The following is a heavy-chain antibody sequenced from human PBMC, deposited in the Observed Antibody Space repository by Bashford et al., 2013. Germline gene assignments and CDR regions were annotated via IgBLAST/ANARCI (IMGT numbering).Heavy chain of an antibody. J-gene: IGHJ4*02. Sequence: WVRQAPGQRLEWIGCIVVGSGNTIYAQKFQERVTITRDKSASTAYMELNSLRAEDTAVYYCARLVTLGQYGEGDNWGQGIVVTVSS. V-gene: IGHV1-58*01. D-gene: IGHD4-17*01. CDR3: ARLVTLGQYGEGDN. CDR2: IVVGSGNT.